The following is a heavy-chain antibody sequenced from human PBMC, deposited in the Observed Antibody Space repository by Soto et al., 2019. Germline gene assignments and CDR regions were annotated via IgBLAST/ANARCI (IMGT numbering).Heavy chain of an antibody. CDR1: GGSVNSDSYY. J-gene: IGHJ6*02. Sequence: QVQLQESGPGLVKPSETLSLTCTVSGGSVNSDSYYWSWIRQPPGKRLEWIGSLYYSGSTNYNPSRTRRVNISVDAPKNPLSLRLSSVTAADSAVFFCASESREFSSSGGLDVWGQGTTVTVSS. V-gene: IGHV4-61*01. D-gene: IGHD3-10*01. CDR2: LYYSGST. CDR3: ASESREFSSSGGLDV.